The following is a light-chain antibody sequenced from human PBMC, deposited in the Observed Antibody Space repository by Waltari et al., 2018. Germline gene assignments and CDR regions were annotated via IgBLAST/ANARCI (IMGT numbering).Light chain of an antibody. Sequence: QSVLPQPPSASGTPGQRVTISCSGSRPNSGSHPVNWSQHLPGTAPKLLIYSNNQRPSGVPDRFSGSKSGTSASLAISGLQSEDEADYYCAAWDDSLNGPVFGGGTKLTVL. CDR3: AAWDDSLNGPV. CDR1: RPNSGSHP. J-gene: IGLJ2*01. V-gene: IGLV1-44*01. CDR2: SNN.